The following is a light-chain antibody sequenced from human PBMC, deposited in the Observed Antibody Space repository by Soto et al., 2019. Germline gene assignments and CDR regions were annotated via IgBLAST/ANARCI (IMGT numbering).Light chain of an antibody. CDR3: QQYFEWPPMT. V-gene: IGKV3-15*01. Sequence: EVVMTQSPDTLSASPGERATLSCWASETVATNLAWYQQKPGQAPRLLISGASTRAAGISDRFRGSGSGTEFTLTISSLRSEDSCIYYCQQYFEWPPMTFGQGTKVEI. CDR2: GAS. J-gene: IGKJ1*01. CDR1: ETVATN.